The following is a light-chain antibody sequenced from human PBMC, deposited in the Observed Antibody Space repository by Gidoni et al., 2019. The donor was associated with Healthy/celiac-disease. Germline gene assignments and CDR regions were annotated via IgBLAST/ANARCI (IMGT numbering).Light chain of an antibody. J-gene: IGKJ1*01. CDR2: AAS. Sequence: DIQITQSPSSLSASVGDRVTIPCRASQGISNYLAWYQQKPGKVPKLLIYAASTLQSGVPSRFSGSGSGTDFTLTISSLQPEDVATYYCQKYNSAPRTFGQGTKVEIK. CDR1: QGISNY. CDR3: QKYNSAPRT. V-gene: IGKV1-27*01.